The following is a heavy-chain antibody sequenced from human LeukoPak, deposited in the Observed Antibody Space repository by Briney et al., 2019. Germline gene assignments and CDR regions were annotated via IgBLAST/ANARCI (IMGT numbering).Heavy chain of an antibody. Sequence: GESLKISCKGSGYSFTSYWIGWVRQMPGKGLEWMGIVYGDDSDTRYSPSFQGQVTISADKSTTTAYLQWSSLKASDIAIYYCARRGIRDGYNYADYWGQGTLVTVSS. V-gene: IGHV5-51*01. CDR2: VYGDDSDT. J-gene: IGHJ4*02. D-gene: IGHD5-24*01. CDR3: ARRGIRDGYNYADY. CDR1: GYSFTSYW.